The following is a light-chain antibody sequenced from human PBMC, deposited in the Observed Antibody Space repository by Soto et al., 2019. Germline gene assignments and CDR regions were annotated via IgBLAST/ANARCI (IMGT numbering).Light chain of an antibody. V-gene: IGLV4-69*01. Sequence: QLVLTQSPSASASLGASVKLTCTLSSGHSSYSIAWHQQQPEKGPRYLMKVHGDGSLTRGDGIPDRFSGSTSGAERYLTISSLQSEDEADYYCRTWGTGIWVFGGGTKLTVL. J-gene: IGLJ3*02. CDR2: VHGDGSL. CDR1: SGHSSYS. CDR3: RTWGTGIWV.